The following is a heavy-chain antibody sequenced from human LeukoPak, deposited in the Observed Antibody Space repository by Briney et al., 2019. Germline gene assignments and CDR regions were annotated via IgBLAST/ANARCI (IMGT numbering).Heavy chain of an antibody. J-gene: IGHJ6*02. CDR2: ISAYNGNT. D-gene: IGHD3-10*01. V-gene: IGHV1-18*01. Sequence: ASVKVSCKASGYTFTSYGISWVRQAPGQGLEWMGWISAYNGNTNYAQKLQGRVTMTTDTSTSTAYMELRSLRSDDTAVHYCARDLWFGETTYYYYYGMDVWGQGTTVTVSS. CDR1: GYTFTSYG. CDR3: ARDLWFGETTYYYYYGMDV.